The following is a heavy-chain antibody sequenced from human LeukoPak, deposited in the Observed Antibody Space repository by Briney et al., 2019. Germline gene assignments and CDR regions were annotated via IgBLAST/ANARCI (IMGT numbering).Heavy chain of an antibody. D-gene: IGHD6-13*01. J-gene: IGHJ4*02. V-gene: IGHV1-46*01. CDR2: INPSGGST. CDR3: ARDNWGSHTDPAAGFDY. CDR1: GYTFTSYY. Sequence: GASVKVSCKASGYTFTSYYMHWVRQAPGQGLEWMGIINPSGGSTSYAQKFQGRVTMTRDTSTSTVYMELSSLRSEDTAAYYCARDNWGSHTDPAAGFDYWGQGTLVTVSS.